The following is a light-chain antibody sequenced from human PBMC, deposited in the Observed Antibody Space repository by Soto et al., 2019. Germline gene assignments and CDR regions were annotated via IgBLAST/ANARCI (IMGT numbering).Light chain of an antibody. CDR2: EVS. J-gene: IGLJ1*01. CDR1: SSDVGAYNY. V-gene: IGLV2-8*01. CDR3: SSYAGSNNLGV. Sequence: QSALTQPPSSSGSPGQSVTISCTGTSSDVGAYNYVSWYQQRPGKVPKLIIYEVSKRPSGVPDRFSGSKSGNTASLAVSGLQAEDEADYYCSSYAGSNNLGVFGTGTKVTV.